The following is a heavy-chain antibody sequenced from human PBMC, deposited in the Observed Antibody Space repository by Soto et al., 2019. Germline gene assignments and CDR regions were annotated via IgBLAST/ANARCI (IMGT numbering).Heavy chain of an antibody. J-gene: IGHJ4*02. CDR2: VYGSDDK. CDR3: ARRYDPYYLDY. Sequence: QITLQESGPTLVKPTETLTLTCTFSGFSLTTKAVAVGWVRQPPGKALGWLAIVYGSDDKFYNPSLKSRLTISKDTSKSQVVLTLTTMDPMDTATYFGARRYDPYYLDYWGQGTLVTVSS. CDR1: GFSLTTKAVA. D-gene: IGHD3-3*01. V-gene: IGHV2-5*01.